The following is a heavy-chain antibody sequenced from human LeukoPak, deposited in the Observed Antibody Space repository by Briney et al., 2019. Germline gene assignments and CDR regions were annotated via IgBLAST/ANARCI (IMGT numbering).Heavy chain of an antibody. CDR2: ISDSGGRT. CDR3: AKEALGIWPFFDY. Sequence: GGSLRLSCAVSGITLSNYGMSWVRQAPGKGLEWVAGISDSGGRTYYADSVKGRFTISRDNSKNTLYLQMNSLRAEDTAVYYCAKEALGIWPFFDYWGQGTLVTVSS. CDR1: GITLSNYG. V-gene: IGHV3-23*01. D-gene: IGHD1-14*01. J-gene: IGHJ4*02.